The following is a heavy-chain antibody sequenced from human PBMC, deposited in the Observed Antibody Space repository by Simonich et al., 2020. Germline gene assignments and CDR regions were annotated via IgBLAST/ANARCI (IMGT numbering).Heavy chain of an antibody. CDR1: GFTVSSNY. CDR2: IYSVGTT. CDR3: ARWTATGYYFDY. V-gene: IGHV3-53*01. D-gene: IGHD1-1*01. Sequence: EVQLVESGGGLIQPGGSLRLSCAASGFTVSSNYMSWVRQAPGKRVEVVSVIYSVGTTYYAESVKGRFTISRDNSKNTLYLQINSLRAEDTAVYYCARWTATGYYFDYWGQGTLVTVSS. J-gene: IGHJ4*02.